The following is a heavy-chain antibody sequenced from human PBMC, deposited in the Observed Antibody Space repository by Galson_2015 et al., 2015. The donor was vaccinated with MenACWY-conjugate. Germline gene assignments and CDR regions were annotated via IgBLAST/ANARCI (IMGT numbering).Heavy chain of an antibody. D-gene: IGHD3-22*01. Sequence: SLRLSCAAAGFKFSLYSMNWVRQAPGKGLEWVSSISSGSSYIYYADSVKGRFTISSDNANNSLHLQLNSLRVEDTALYYCARGKGSGSFPYYFDYWGQGTTVTVSS. V-gene: IGHV3-21*01. CDR1: GFKFSLYS. CDR3: ARGKGSGSFPYYFDY. J-gene: IGHJ4*03. CDR2: ISSGSSYI.